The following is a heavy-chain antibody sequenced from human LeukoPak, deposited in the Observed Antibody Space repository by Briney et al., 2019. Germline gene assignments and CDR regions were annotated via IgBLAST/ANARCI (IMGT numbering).Heavy chain of an antibody. J-gene: IGHJ4*02. CDR2: ITSSAGTI. CDR1: GFTFSSYE. D-gene: IGHD5-18*01. Sequence: GGSLRLSCAVSGFTFSSYEMNWVRQAPGKGLEWISYITSSAGTIYYADSVKGRFTISRDNAKSSLYLQMNSLRVEDTAVYYCARVHHNTAMVDIDYWGQGTLVTVSS. V-gene: IGHV3-48*03. CDR3: ARVHHNTAMVDIDY.